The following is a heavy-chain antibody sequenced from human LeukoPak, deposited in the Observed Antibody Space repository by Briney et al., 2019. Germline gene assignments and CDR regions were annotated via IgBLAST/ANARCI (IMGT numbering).Heavy chain of an antibody. Sequence: GGSLRLSCALSGFTFSSYAMNCVRQAPGKGLEWVSSIIDSGVTTYYADSGKGRFTISRYNAKNSLFMQMNSLRAEDTAVYYCARDPKSGTYDPYFDYWGQGTLVTVSS. J-gene: IGHJ4*02. V-gene: IGHV3-48*03. D-gene: IGHD1-26*01. CDR3: ARDPKSGTYDPYFDY. CDR2: IIDSGVTT. CDR1: GFTFSSYA.